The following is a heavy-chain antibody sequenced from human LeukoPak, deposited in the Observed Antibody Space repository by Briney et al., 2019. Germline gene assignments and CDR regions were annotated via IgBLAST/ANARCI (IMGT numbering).Heavy chain of an antibody. CDR2: ISGSGGST. V-gene: IGHV3-23*01. CDR3: AKGYEYSSSSGVHY. J-gene: IGHJ4*02. Sequence: GGSLRLSCAASGFTFSSYAMHWVRQAPGKGLEWVAAISGSGGSTYYADSVKGRFTISRDNSKNTLYLQMNSLRAEDTAVYYCAKGYEYSSSSGVHYWGQGTLVTVSS. D-gene: IGHD6-6*01. CDR1: GFTFSSYA.